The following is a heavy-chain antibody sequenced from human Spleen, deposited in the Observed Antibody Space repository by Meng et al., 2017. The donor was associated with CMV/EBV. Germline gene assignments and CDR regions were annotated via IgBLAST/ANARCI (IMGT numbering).Heavy chain of an antibody. CDR1: GLTFSAYY. CDR3: ARDRYYGSGTYYY. V-gene: IGHV3-11*01. CDR2: ISSSGSTI. Sequence: AASGLTFSAYYISWIRQAPGKGLEWISYISSSGSTIYYADSVKGRFTVSRDNAKKLLYLQMNSLRAEDTAVYYCARDRYYGSGTYYYWGQGTLVTVSS. D-gene: IGHD3-10*01. J-gene: IGHJ4*02.